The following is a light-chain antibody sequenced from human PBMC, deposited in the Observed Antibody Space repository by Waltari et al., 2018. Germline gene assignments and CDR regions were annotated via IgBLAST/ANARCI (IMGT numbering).Light chain of an antibody. Sequence: QSALTQPASVSGSPGQSVTISCTGTSSDIGGYNYASWYQQHPGKAPKLIIYEVSNRPSGISHRFSGSKSGNTATLTISGLQAEDEAHYYCSSYRGSSTVVFGGGTKLTVL. CDR3: SSYRGSSTVV. J-gene: IGLJ2*01. CDR1: SSDIGGYNY. CDR2: EVS. V-gene: IGLV2-14*01.